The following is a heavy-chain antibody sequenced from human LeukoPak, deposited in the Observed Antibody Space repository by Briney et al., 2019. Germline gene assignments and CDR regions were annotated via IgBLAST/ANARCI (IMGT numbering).Heavy chain of an antibody. J-gene: IGHJ4*02. D-gene: IGHD2-15*01. Sequence: PSETLSLTCTVSGGSISSYFWSWIRQPPGKGLEWIGYIYYTGSANYSPSLESRVTMSVDTSKNQFSLNLRSMTAADTAVYYCARHSTGDCNGSSCPFYFDYWGQGILVTLSS. CDR1: GGSISSYF. CDR2: IYYTGSA. V-gene: IGHV4-59*08. CDR3: ARHSTGDCNGSSCPFYFDY.